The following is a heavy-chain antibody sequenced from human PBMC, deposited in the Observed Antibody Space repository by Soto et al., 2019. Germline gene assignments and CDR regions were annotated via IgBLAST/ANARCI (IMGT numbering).Heavy chain of an antibody. CDR1: GYSFTSYW. CDR3: ARRWSGSSRGMEV. Sequence: ESLKLSYKGRGYSFTSYWIGWVRQMPGKGLEWMGIIYPGDSYTRYSPSFKGQVTISADKSISTAYLQWSSLKASDTAMYYCARRWSGSSRGMEVWGQGTAVTVSS. CDR2: IYPGDSYT. D-gene: IGHD2-15*01. V-gene: IGHV5-51*01. J-gene: IGHJ6*02.